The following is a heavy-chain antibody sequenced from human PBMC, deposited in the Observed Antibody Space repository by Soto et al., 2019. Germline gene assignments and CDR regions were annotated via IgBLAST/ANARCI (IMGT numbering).Heavy chain of an antibody. D-gene: IGHD3-10*01. CDR3: AKRQYYYGSGGYYNLGGNYYYGMDV. Sequence: SVKVSCKASGGTFSIYAISGVRQAPLQGRDGMGGIIPIFGTANYAQKFQGRVTITADESTSTAYMELSSLRSEDTAVYYCAKRQYYYGSGGYYNLGGNYYYGMDVWGQGTTVTVSS. CDR2: IIPIFGTA. CDR1: GGTFSIYA. V-gene: IGHV1-69*13. J-gene: IGHJ6*02.